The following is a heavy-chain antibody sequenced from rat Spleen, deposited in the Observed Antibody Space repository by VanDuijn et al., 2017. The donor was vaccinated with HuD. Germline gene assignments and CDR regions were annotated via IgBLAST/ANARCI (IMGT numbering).Heavy chain of an antibody. CDR1: GFTFSDYY. J-gene: IGHJ2*01. V-gene: IGHV5-29*01. CDR3: ARYNNYYFDY. Sequence: EVQLVESDGGLVQPGRSLKLSCAASGFTFSDYYMAWVRQAPTKGLEWVATISYDGSSTYYRDSVKGRFTISRDNAKSTLYLQMDSLRSEDTATYYCARYNNYYFDYWGQGVMVTVSS. D-gene: IGHD1-10*01. CDR2: ISYDGSST.